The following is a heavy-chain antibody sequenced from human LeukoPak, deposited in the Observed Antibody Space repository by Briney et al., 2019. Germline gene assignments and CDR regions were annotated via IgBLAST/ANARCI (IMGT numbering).Heavy chain of an antibody. CDR3: ARDEIAGIAARTPFRH. V-gene: IGHV4-61*01. J-gene: IGHJ4*02. D-gene: IGHD6-6*01. Sequence: SETLSLTCTVSGGSVSSGSYSWSWIRQPPGKGLEWIGYIYYSGSTNYNPSLKSRVTISVDTSKNQFSLKLSSVTAADTAVYYCARDEIAGIAARTPFRHWGQGTLVTVSS. CDR1: GGSVSSGSYS. CDR2: IYYSGST.